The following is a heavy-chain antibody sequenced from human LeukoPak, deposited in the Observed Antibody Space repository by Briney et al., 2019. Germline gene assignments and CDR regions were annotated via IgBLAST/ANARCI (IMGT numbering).Heavy chain of an antibody. CDR1: GFTFSSYA. J-gene: IGHJ4*02. D-gene: IGHD4-11*01. Sequence: PGASLRLSCAASGFTFSSYAMSWVRQAPGKGLEWVSAISGSGGSTYYADSVKGRFTISRDNSKNTLYLQMNSLRAEDTAVYYCAKAVDYSNQEPVFDYWGQGTLVTVSS. V-gene: IGHV3-23*01. CDR2: ISGSGGST. CDR3: AKAVDYSNQEPVFDY.